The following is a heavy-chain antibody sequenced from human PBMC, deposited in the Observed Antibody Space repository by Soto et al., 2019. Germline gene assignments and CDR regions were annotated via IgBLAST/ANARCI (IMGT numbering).Heavy chain of an antibody. V-gene: IGHV3-30*18. D-gene: IGHD6-13*01. CDR2: ISYDGSNK. J-gene: IGHJ4*02. CDR1: GFTFSSYG. CDR3: SKGTGTGILYF. Sequence: GGSLRLSCAASGFTFSSYGMHWVRQAPGKGLEWVAVISYDGSNKYYADSVKGRFTISRDNSKNTLYLQMNSLRAEDTAVYYCSKGTGTGILYFCGQGSLVIGSS.